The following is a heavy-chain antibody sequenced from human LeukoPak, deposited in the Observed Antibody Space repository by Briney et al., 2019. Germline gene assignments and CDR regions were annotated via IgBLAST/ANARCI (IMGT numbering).Heavy chain of an antibody. CDR1: GFTFSSHS. CDR2: ISSSSNHI. V-gene: IGHV3-48*01. D-gene: IGHD3-22*01. Sequence: GGSLRLSCVASGFTFSSHSMNCLREAPGKGLEWVAYISSSSNHIFYADSVKARFTISRGNAKDSLYMHMNSLRAEDTAIYYCARDTNDETMIIVLKLFDLWGQGTRVTVSS. J-gene: IGHJ4*02. CDR3: ARDTNDETMIIVLKLFDL.